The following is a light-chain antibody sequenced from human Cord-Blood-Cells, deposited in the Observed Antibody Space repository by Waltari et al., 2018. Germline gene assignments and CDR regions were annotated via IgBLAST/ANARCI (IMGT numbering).Light chain of an antibody. V-gene: IGKV4-1*01. J-gene: IGKJ1*01. CDR1: QSVLYSSNNKNY. CDR2: WAS. Sequence: SLAVSLGVRATINCKSSQSVLYSSNNKNYLAWYQQKPGQPPKLLIYWASTRESGVPDRFSGSGSGTDFTLTISSLQAEDVAVYYCQQYYSTPWTFGQGTKVEIK. CDR3: QQYYSTPWT.